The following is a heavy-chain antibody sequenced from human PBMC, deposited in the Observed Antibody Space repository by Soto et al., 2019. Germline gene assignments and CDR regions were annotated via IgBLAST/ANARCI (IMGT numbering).Heavy chain of an antibody. CDR2: ISGSGGST. V-gene: IGHV3-23*01. CDR3: AKGGIYDWNRVLSD. J-gene: IGHJ4*02. Sequence: EVQLLESGGGLVQPGGPLSLSCAASGFPFNSYAMSWVRQAPGKGLEWVSTISGSGGSTYYADSVKGQFTISRDNFKNTLYVQMNSLRGEDTAIYYCAKGGIYDWNRVLSDWGQGTLVTVSS. CDR1: GFPFNSYA. D-gene: IGHD1-20*01.